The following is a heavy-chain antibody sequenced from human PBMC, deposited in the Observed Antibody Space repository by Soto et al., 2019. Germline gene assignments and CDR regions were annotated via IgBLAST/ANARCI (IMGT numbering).Heavy chain of an antibody. D-gene: IGHD3-22*01. Sequence: QVQLQQWGAGLLKPSETLSLTCAVYGGSVSGYYWSWIRQPPGKGLEWIGEINHSGSTNYNPSLKSRVTISVDTSKNQFSLKLSSVTAADTAVYYCARGYYYYDSSGYYRKFDAFDIWGQGTMVTVSS. CDR1: GGSVSGYY. J-gene: IGHJ3*02. CDR3: ARGYYYYDSSGYYRKFDAFDI. V-gene: IGHV4-34*01. CDR2: INHSGST.